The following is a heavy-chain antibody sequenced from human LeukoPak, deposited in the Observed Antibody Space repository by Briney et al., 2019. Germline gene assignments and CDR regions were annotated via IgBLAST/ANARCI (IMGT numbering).Heavy chain of an antibody. CDR1: GFNFSNYG. D-gene: IGHD6-19*01. Sequence: GGSLRLSCAASGFNFSNYGMHWVRQTPGQGLEWVAVIRSDGSKTDYAHSVEGRFTISRDNSKSTLYLQMNSLRAEDTAVYYCAKDASGPYSSLFDPWGQGTLVIVSS. V-gene: IGHV3-33*06. CDR2: IRSDGSKT. J-gene: IGHJ5*02. CDR3: AKDASGPYSSLFDP.